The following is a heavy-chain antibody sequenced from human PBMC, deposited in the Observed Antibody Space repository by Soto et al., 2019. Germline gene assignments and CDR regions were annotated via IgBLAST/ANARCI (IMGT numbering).Heavy chain of an antibody. CDR1: GDSINNFY. D-gene: IGHD3-9*01. Sequence: QVQLQESGPGLVKPSETLSLICTVSGDSINNFYWSWIRQSPGKGLEWIAYIYANGNTNHNPSLKSRVAISIDTSKSQFSLNLTSVTAADTAVYFCARGRSNGAFDSWGQGTTVTISS. CDR2: IYANGNT. J-gene: IGHJ3*01. CDR3: ARGRSNGAFDS. V-gene: IGHV4-4*09.